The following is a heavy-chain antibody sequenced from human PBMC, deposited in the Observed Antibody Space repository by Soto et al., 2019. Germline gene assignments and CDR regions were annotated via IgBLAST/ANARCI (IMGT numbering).Heavy chain of an antibody. CDR1: GGSFIYYQ. V-gene: IGHV4-34*01. Sequence: QVQLQQWGAGLVKPSETLSLTCAVSGGSFIYYQWIWIRQPPGKGLERIGEINHRGSTNYNPSLQSRATISTDTSSHQYSLELSSVTAADTAVYYCARRPDSFDIWSQGTMVTVSS. D-gene: IGHD3-22*01. CDR2: INHRGST. J-gene: IGHJ3*02. CDR3: ARRPDSFDI.